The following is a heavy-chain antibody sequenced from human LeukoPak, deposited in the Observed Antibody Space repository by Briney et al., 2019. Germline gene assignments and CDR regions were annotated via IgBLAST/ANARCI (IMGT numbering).Heavy chain of an antibody. V-gene: IGHV3-23*01. J-gene: IGHJ5*02. D-gene: IGHD6-6*01. CDR2: ISGSGDST. CDR3: ARDVAARPSWFDP. CDR1: GFTFSSNS. Sequence: GGSLRLSCAASGFTFSSNSMTWVRQTPGKGLEWVSGISGSGDSTFYADSVKGRFTISRDNSKNTLYLQMNSLRAEDTAVYYCARDVAARPSWFDPWGQGTLVTVSS.